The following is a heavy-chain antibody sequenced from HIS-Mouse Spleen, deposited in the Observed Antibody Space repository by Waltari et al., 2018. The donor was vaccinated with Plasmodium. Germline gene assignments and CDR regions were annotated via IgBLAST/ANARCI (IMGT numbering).Heavy chain of an antibody. CDR2: ISSSSSYI. CDR3: AREDILTGYYNDYWYFDL. CDR1: GFTFSSYS. V-gene: IGHV3-21*01. D-gene: IGHD3-9*01. Sequence: AGGLVKPGGSLRPSCAASGFTFSSYSMNWVRQAPGKGLEWVSSISSSSSYIYYADSVKGRFTISRDNAKNSLYLQMNSLRAEDTAVYYCAREDILTGYYNDYWYFDLWGRGTLVTVSS. J-gene: IGHJ2*01.